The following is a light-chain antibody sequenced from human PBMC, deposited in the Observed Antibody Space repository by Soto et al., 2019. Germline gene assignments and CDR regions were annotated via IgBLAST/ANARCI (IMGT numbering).Light chain of an antibody. J-gene: IGKJ4*01. CDR1: QDVNIY. CDR3: QQYGNWPLT. CDR2: GAS. Sequence: EILMTQSPATLSVSPGERATLSCRASQDVNIYLAWYQQKHGQAPRLLISGASTRATGIPARFSGSGSGTEFTLTISSLQSEDFAVYYCQQYGNWPLTFGGGTNVEIK. V-gene: IGKV3D-15*01.